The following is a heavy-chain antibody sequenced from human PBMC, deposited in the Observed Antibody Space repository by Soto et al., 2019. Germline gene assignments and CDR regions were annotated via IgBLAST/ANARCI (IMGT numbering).Heavy chain of an antibody. CDR3: ARPETRTTGFDY. V-gene: IGHV1-2*02. CDR2: MNPYNGDT. D-gene: IGHD2-2*01. Sequence: ASVKVSCKASGYIFTDYYLHWVRQVPGQGPEWMGWMNPYNGDTNYARKFQGRVTMTRDTSNSTAYMQMSSLRSDDTAVYYCARPETRTTGFDYWGQGALVTVS. CDR1: GYIFTDYY. J-gene: IGHJ4*02.